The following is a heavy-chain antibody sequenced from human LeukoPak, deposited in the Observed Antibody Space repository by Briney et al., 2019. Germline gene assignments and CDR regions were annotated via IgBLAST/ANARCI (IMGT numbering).Heavy chain of an antibody. CDR2: IKEDGTVK. CDR1: GFTFSSYW. J-gene: IGHJ4*02. CDR3: ARRYSSGWSIDC. V-gene: IGHV3-7*05. Sequence: GGSLRLSCAASGFTFSSYWMTWVRQAPGKGLEFVANIKEDGTVKYYVVSVKGRFTISRDNAKNSLYLQMNSLRAEDTAVYYCARRYSSGWSIDCWGQGTLVTVSS. D-gene: IGHD6-19*01.